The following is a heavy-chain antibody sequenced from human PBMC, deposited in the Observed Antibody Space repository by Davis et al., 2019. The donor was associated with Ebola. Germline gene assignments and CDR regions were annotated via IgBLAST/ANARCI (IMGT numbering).Heavy chain of an antibody. Sequence: MPSETLSLTCAVYGGSFSGYYWSWIRQPPGKGLEWIGEINHSGSTNYNPSLKSRVTISVDTSKNQFSLKLSSVTAADTAVYYCARGRFLEWMPSSYYYGMDVWGQGTTVTVSS. D-gene: IGHD3-3*01. J-gene: IGHJ6*02. CDR3: ARGRFLEWMPSSYYYGMDV. CDR1: GGSFSGYY. V-gene: IGHV4-34*01. CDR2: INHSGST.